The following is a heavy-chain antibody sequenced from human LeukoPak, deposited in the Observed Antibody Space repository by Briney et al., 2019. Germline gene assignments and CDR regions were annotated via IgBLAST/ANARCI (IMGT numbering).Heavy chain of an antibody. Sequence: PGGSLRLSCAASEFTFSSYSMNWVRQAPGKGLEWVSYISSSGSTIYYADSVKGRFTISRDNAKNSLYLQMNNLRVEDTAVYYCARAPTKFRRDWFDPWGQGTLVTVSS. J-gene: IGHJ5*02. V-gene: IGHV3-48*04. CDR3: ARAPTKFRRDWFDP. D-gene: IGHD3-9*01. CDR2: ISSSGSTI. CDR1: EFTFSSYS.